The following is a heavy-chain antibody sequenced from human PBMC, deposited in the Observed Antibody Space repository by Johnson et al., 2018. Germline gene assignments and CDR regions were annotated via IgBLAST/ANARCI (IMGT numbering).Heavy chain of an antibody. J-gene: IGHJ4*02. V-gene: IGHV3-7*03. CDR3: ARDSGPGYNYAFDS. Sequence: VQLVQSGGGLVQPGGSMRLSCAASGFTFSSYGMHWVRKAPGKGLEWVANIKQDGSEKYYVDSVKGRFTISRDNAKNTLYLHMNSLRADDPALYYCARDSGPGYNYAFDSWGQGTLVTVSS. CDR1: GFTFSSYG. CDR2: IKQDGSEK. D-gene: IGHD1-1*01.